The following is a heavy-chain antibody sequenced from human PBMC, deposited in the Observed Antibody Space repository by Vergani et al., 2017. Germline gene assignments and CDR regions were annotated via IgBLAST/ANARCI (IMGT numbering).Heavy chain of an antibody. CDR1: GFTFDDYA. CDR2: ISGDGGST. V-gene: IGHV3-43*02. Sequence: EVQLVESGGGVVQPGGSLRLSCAASGFTFDDYAMHWVRQAPGKGLEWVSLISGDGGSTYYADSVKGRFTISRDNSKNSLYLQMNSLRAEDTAVYYCAKETYDSSGXTDYWGQGTLVTVSS. CDR3: AKETYDSSGXTDY. J-gene: IGHJ4*02. D-gene: IGHD3-22*01.